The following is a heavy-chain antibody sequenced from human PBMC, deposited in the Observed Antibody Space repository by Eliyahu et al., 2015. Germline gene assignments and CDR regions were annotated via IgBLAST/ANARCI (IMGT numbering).Heavy chain of an antibody. J-gene: IGHJ6*02. CDR1: GGSISSGGYY. Sequence: QVQLQESGPGLVKPSQTLSLTCTVXGGSISSGGYYWSWIRQHPGKGLEWIGYIYYSGSTYYNPSLKSRVTISVDTSKNQFSLKLSSVTAADTAVYYCAREAPTVANYYYYYGMDVWGQGTTVTVSS. V-gene: IGHV4-31*03. CDR3: AREAPTVANYYYYYGMDV. CDR2: IYYSGST. D-gene: IGHD4-11*01.